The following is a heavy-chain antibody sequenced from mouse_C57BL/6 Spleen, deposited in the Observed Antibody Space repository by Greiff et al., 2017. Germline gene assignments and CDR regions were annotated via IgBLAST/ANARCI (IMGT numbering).Heavy chain of an antibody. D-gene: IGHD2-4*01. CDR2: ISSGSSTI. CDR1: GFTFSDYG. J-gene: IGHJ4*01. V-gene: IGHV5-17*01. Sequence: EVHLVESGGGLVKPGGSLKLSCAASGFTFSDYGMHWVRQAPEKGLEWVAYISSGSSTIYYADTVKGRFTISRDNAKNTLFLQMTSLRSEDTAMYYCARGYDYPLYAMDYWGQGTSVTVSS. CDR3: ARGYDYPLYAMDY.